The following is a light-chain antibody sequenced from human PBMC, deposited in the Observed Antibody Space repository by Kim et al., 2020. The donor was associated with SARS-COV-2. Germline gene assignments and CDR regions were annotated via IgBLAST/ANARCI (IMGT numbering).Light chain of an antibody. CDR3: NSRESGVNHVV. CDR2: EKN. Sequence: SELTQDPAVSVALGQTVRITCQGDSHRSYYASWYQQKPGQAPLLVLYEKNNRPSGIPDRFSGSSSGNTASLTITGDQAEDEADYYCNSRESGVNHVVFGGGTQLTVL. CDR1: SHRSYY. V-gene: IGLV3-19*01. J-gene: IGLJ3*02.